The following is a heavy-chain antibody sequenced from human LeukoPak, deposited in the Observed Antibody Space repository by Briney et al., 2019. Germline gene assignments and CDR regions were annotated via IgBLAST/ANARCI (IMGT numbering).Heavy chain of an antibody. CDR1: GYTFTNYY. V-gene: IGHV1-2*02. J-gene: IGHJ3*02. D-gene: IGHD3-3*01. CDR2: INSNRGGT. Sequence: ASVKVSCKASGYTFTNYYIHWVRQAPGQGLEWMGWINSNRGGTNYAQKFQGRVTMTRDTSISTAYMELRSVRSDHTAVYYCARDHGDDAFDIWGPGTMVTVSS. CDR3: ARDHGDDAFDI.